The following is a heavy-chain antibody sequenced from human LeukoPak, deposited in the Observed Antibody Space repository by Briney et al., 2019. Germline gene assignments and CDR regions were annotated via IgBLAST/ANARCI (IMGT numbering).Heavy chain of an antibody. D-gene: IGHD1-26*01. V-gene: IGHV3-30*03. CDR1: GFTFSSYG. CDR2: ISYDGSNK. CDR3: ARGQPLWELYGPDFQH. Sequence: HSGGSLRLSCAASGFTFSSYGMHWVRQAPGKGLEWAAVISYDGSNKYYADSVKGRFTISRDNSKNTLYLQMNSLRAEDTAVYYCARGQPLWELYGPDFQHWGQGTLVTVSS. J-gene: IGHJ1*01.